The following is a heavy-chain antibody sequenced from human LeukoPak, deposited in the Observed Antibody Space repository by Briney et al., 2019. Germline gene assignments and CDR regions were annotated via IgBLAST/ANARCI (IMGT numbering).Heavy chain of an antibody. CDR3: ARAEALGSRRTGGVY. D-gene: IGHD3-10*01. CDR1: GYTFTSYD. V-gene: IGHV1-2*02. J-gene: IGHJ4*02. Sequence: GASVKVSCKASGYTFTSYDINWARQAPGQGLEWMGWINPNSGGTNYAQKFQGRVTMTRDTSISTAYMELSRLRSDDTAVYYCARAEALGSRRTGGVYWGQGTLVTVSS. CDR2: INPNSGGT.